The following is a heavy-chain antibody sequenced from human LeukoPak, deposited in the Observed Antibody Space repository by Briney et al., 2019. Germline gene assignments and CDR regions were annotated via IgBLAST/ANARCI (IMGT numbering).Heavy chain of an antibody. CDR1: GFTFSSYW. CDR3: AKDRGSIIVVPAANWFDP. CDR2: ISGSGGST. Sequence: GGSLRLSCAASGFTFSSYWMSWVRQAPGKGLEWVSAISGSGGSTYYADSVKGRFTISRDNSKNTLYLQMNSLRAEDTAVYYCAKDRGSIIVVPAANWFDPWGQGTLVTVSS. J-gene: IGHJ5*02. D-gene: IGHD2-2*01. V-gene: IGHV3-23*01.